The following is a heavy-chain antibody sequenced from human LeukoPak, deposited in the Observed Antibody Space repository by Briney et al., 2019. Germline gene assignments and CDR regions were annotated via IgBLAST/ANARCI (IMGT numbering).Heavy chain of an antibody. J-gene: IGHJ6*03. CDR3: ARDTPGPYGTYSFYYYYMDV. Sequence: GASVKVSCKASGYTFTSYDINWVRQAPGQGLEWMGWISAYNGNTNYAQKLQGRVTMTTDTSTSTAYMELRSLRSDDTAVYYCARDTPGPYGTYSFYYYYMDVWGKGTTVTVSS. CDR1: GYTFTSYD. V-gene: IGHV1-18*01. CDR2: ISAYNGNT. D-gene: IGHD2-15*01.